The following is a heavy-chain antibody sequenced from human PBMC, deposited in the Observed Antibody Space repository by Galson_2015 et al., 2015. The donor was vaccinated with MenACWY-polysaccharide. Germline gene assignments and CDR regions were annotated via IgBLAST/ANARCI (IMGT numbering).Heavy chain of an antibody. J-gene: IGHJ5*02. V-gene: IGHV3-30-3*01. CDR3: VRGGGGGNGWYWFDL. Sequence: SLRLSCAAAGFNFNIHPMHWVRQAPGKGLEWVALISSDGDDKYYADSVKGRFTISRDNHKNMVFLEMNSLRAEGTAVYYCVRGGGGGNGWYWFDLWGQGTRVTVSS. CDR1: GFNFNIHP. CDR2: ISSDGDDK. D-gene: IGHD6-19*01.